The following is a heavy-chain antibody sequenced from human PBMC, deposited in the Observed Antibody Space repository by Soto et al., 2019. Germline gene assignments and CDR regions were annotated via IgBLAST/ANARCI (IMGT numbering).Heavy chain of an antibody. D-gene: IGHD3-10*01. CDR3: AKDLRGDRTRRYYYYYMDV. CDR1: GFTFDDYA. J-gene: IGHJ6*03. Sequence: EVQLVESGGGLVQPGRSLRLSCAASGFTFDDYAMHWVRQAPGKGLEWVSGISWNSGSIGYADSVKGRFTISRDNAKNSLYLQMNSLRAEDTALYYCAKDLRGDRTRRYYYYYMDVWGKGTTVTVSS. CDR2: ISWNSGSI. V-gene: IGHV3-9*01.